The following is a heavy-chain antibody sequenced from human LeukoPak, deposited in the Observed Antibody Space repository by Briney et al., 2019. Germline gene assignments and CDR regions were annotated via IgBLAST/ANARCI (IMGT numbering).Heavy chain of an antibody. CDR1: GFTFSSYA. CDR3: ARVRWFPRAFDI. D-gene: IGHD4-23*01. V-gene: IGHV4-34*01. Sequence: GSLRLSCAASGFTFSSYAMSWIRQPPGKGLEWIGEINHSGSTNYNPSLKSRVTISVDTSKNQFSLKLSSVTAADTAVYYCARVRWFPRAFDIWGQGTMVTVSS. J-gene: IGHJ3*02. CDR2: INHSGST.